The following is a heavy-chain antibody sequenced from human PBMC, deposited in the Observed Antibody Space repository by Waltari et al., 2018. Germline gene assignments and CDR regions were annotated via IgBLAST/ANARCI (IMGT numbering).Heavy chain of an antibody. V-gene: IGHV3-20*04. CDR3: AGGGDSSWPR. CDR1: GFTFDDYG. D-gene: IGHD3-22*01. CDR2: INWNGDKL. J-gene: IGHJ4*02. Sequence: VESGGGVIRPGGSLRLSCEASGFTFDDYGMSWVRQGPGGGMEWIAGINWNGDKLAYGDAVRGRFIITIDKAKNLLYLQMNTVGLDDTALYYCAGGGDSSWPRWGQGTLVTVSA.